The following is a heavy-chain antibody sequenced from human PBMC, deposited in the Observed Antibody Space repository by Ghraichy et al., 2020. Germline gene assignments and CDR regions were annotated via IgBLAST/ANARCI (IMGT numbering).Heavy chain of an antibody. J-gene: IGHJ3*02. Sequence: SCAASGFTFSSYAMHWVRQAPGKGLEYVSAISSNGGSTYYANSVKGRFTISRDNSKNTLYLQMGSLRAEDMAVYYCATARGHYYGSGSYYDAFDIWGQGTMVTVSS. CDR1: GFTFSSYA. D-gene: IGHD3-10*01. V-gene: IGHV3-64*01. CDR3: ATARGHYYGSGSYYDAFDI. CDR2: ISSNGGST.